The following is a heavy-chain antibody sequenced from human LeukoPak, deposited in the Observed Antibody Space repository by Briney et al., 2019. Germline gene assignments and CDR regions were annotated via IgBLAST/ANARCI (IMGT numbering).Heavy chain of an antibody. V-gene: IGHV4-59*01. J-gene: IGHJ4*02. Sequence: SETLSFTCTVSGGSISSYYWSWIRQPPGKGLEWIGYIYYSGSTNYNPSLKSRVTISVDTSKNQFSLKLSSVTAADTAVYYCARGADIIPVPFDYWGQGTLVTVSS. D-gene: IGHD3-9*01. CDR3: ARGADIIPVPFDY. CDR1: GGSISSYY. CDR2: IYYSGST.